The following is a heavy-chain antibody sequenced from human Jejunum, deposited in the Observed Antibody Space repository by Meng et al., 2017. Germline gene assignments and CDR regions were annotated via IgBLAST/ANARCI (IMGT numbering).Heavy chain of an antibody. J-gene: IGHJ4*02. CDR1: GNTFTTNT. D-gene: IGHD1-14*01. V-gene: IGHV1-3*01. CDR3: ARDPTGGSFHYFDS. CDR2: INAGNGNT. Sequence: VQLLQLGAELKKPGASVKISFKASGNTFTTNTIHWVRQAPGQRPEWMGWINAGNGNTKYSLKFQNRVTLTRDTSASTAYMELNSLTSADTAVYYCARDPTGGSFHYFDSWCQGALVTVSS.